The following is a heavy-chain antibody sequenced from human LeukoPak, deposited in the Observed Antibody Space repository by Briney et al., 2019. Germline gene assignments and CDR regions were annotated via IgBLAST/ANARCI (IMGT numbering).Heavy chain of an antibody. CDR2: ISAYNGNT. D-gene: IGHD6-19*01. V-gene: IGHV1-18*01. J-gene: IGHJ4*02. CDR3: ARDRSIAVAGTSCY. Sequence: WISAYNGNTNYAQKLQGRVTMTTDTSTSTAYMELRSLRSDDTAVYYCARDRSIAVAGTSCYWGQGTLVTVSS.